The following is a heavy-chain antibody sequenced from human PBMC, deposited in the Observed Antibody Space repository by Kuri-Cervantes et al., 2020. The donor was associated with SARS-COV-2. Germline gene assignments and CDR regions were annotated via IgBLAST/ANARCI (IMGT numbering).Heavy chain of an antibody. Sequence: SETLSLTCAVYGGSFSGYYWSWIRQPPGKGLEWIGEINHSGSTNYNPSLKSRVTISVDTSKNQFSLKLSSVTAADTAVYYCARAELGAYSSGFMVFDIWGQGTMVTVSS. CDR2: INHSGST. CDR3: ARAELGAYSSGFMVFDI. CDR1: GGSFSGYY. D-gene: IGHD3-22*01. J-gene: IGHJ3*02. V-gene: IGHV4-34*01.